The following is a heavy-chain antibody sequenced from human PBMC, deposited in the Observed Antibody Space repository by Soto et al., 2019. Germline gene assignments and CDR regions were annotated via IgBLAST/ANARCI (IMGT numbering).Heavy chain of an antibody. CDR1: GYTLTELS. CDR3: ATFLLRPHSSPSFDY. V-gene: IGHV1-24*01. D-gene: IGHD1-26*01. J-gene: IGHJ4*02. CDR2: FDPEDGET. Sequence: ASVKVSCKVSGYTLTELSMHWVRQAPGKGLEWMGGFDPEDGETIYAQKFQGRVTMTEDTSTDTAYMELSSLRSEDTAVYYCATFLLRPHSSPSFDYWGQGTLVXVSS.